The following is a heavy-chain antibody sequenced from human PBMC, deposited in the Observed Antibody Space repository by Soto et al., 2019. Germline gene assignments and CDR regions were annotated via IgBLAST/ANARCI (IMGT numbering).Heavy chain of an antibody. CDR3: AKDHSPPDPYDFWSGYYTGPFDY. D-gene: IGHD3-3*01. CDR1: GFTFSSYA. V-gene: IGHV3-23*01. J-gene: IGHJ4*02. Sequence: PGGSLRLSCAASGFTFSSYAMSWVRQVPGKGLEWVSAISGSGGSTYYADSVKGRFTISRDNSKNTLYLQMNSLRAEDTAVYYCAKDHSPPDPYDFWSGYYTGPFDYWGQGTLVTVSS. CDR2: ISGSGGST.